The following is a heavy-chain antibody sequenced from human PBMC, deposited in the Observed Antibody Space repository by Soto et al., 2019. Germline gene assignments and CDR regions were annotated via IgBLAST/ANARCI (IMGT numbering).Heavy chain of an antibody. Sequence: GGSLRLSCAASGFTFSSYAMSWVRQAPGKGLEWVSAISGSGGSTYYADSVKGRFTISRDNSKNTLYLQMNSLRAEDTAVYYCAKVLPIDYGDFHHDAFDIWGQGTMVTVSS. CDR3: AKVLPIDYGDFHHDAFDI. CDR2: ISGSGGST. J-gene: IGHJ3*02. CDR1: GFTFSSYA. V-gene: IGHV3-23*01. D-gene: IGHD4-17*01.